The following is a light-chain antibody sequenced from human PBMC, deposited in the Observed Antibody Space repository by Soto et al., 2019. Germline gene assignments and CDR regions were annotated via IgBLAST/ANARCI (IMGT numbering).Light chain of an antibody. Sequence: QAVVTQPASVSGSPGQSIAISCTGTSSDVGGYNYVSWYQQHPGKAPKLMVYDVSNRPSGVSNRFSGSKSGNTASLTISGLQAEDEADYYCSSYTSSSTYVFGTGTKVNVL. CDR2: DVS. CDR1: SSDVGGYNY. V-gene: IGLV2-14*01. J-gene: IGLJ1*01. CDR3: SSYTSSSTYV.